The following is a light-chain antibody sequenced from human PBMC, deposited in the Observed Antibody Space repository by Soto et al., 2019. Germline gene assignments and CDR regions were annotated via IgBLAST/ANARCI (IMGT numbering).Light chain of an antibody. Sequence: DIQMTQSPSSLSASVGDRVTITCRASQNINTYLNWYQHKPGKAPKPLIYDASTPHSGVPSRFSGGGSGTDFTLTISGMQREDFATYYCQQSYSVPDTFGQGIKL. CDR3: QQSYSVPDT. CDR1: QNINTY. V-gene: IGKV1-39*01. J-gene: IGKJ2*01. CDR2: DAS.